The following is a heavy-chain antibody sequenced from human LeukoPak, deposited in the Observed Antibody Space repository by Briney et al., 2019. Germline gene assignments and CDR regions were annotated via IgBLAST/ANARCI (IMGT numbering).Heavy chain of an antibody. CDR2: ISTYNGNT. J-gene: IGHJ4*02. V-gene: IGHV1-18*01. CDR1: GYTFISYG. D-gene: IGHD2-2*01. Sequence: ASVKVSCKASGYTFISYGISWVRQAPGQGLEWMGWISTYNGNTNYAQKLQGRVTMTTDTSTSTAYMELRSLRSDDTAVYYCARVGSSTSWEEYFDCWGQGTLVTVSS. CDR3: ARVGSSTSWEEYFDC.